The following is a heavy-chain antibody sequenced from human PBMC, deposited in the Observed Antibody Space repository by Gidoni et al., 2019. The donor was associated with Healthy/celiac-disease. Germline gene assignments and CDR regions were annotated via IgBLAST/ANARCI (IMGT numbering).Heavy chain of an antibody. V-gene: IGHV3-21*01. CDR2: ISSSSSYI. J-gene: IGHJ6*02. CDR1: GFTFSSYR. D-gene: IGHD6-6*01. Sequence: EVQLVESGGGLVTPGGSLRLSCAASGFTFSSYRMNWVRQAPGKGLEWVSSISSSSSYIYYADSVKGRFTISRDNAKNSLYLQMNSLRAEDTAVYYCASWSIAPPYYYYYGMDVWGQGTTVTVSS. CDR3: ASWSIAPPYYYYYGMDV.